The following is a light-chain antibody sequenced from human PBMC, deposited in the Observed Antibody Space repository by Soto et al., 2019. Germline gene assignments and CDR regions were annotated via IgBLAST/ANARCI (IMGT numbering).Light chain of an antibody. CDR2: GAS. CDR3: QHYRTS. CDR1: QMVSSSY. J-gene: IGKJ4*01. Sequence: EIVLTQSPGTLSLSPGERATLSCRASQMVSSSYLAWYQQKPGQPPRLLIYGASSRATGIPDRFSGSGSGTDFTLTITRLEPEDFAVYYCQHYRTSFGGGTKVEIK. V-gene: IGKV3-20*01.